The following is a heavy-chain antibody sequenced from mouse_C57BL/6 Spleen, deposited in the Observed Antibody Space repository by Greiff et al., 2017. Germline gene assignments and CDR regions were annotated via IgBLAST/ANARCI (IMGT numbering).Heavy chain of an antibody. J-gene: IGHJ2*01. CDR3: ARRAYGNYGDY. V-gene: IGHV5-6*01. CDR2: ISSGGSYT. D-gene: IGHD2-1*01. Sequence: EVQGVESGGDLVKPGGSLKLSCAASGFTFSSYGMSWVRQTPDKRLEWVATISSGGSYTYYPDSVKGRFTISRDNAKNTLYLQMSSLKSEDTAMYYCARRAYGNYGDYWGQGTTLTVSS. CDR1: GFTFSSYG.